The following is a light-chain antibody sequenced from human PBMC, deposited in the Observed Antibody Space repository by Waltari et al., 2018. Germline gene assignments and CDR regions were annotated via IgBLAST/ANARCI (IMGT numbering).Light chain of an antibody. V-gene: IGLV2-8*01. J-gene: IGLJ1*01. CDR1: SSAVGGYNY. CDR3: NSYAGSNNFPFV. CDR2: DVS. Sequence: QSALTQPPSASGSPGQSVPISCTGTSSAVGGYNYAPWYQQHPGKAPKLMIYDVSKRPSGVPDRFSGSKSGNTASLTVSGLQAEDEADYYCNSYAGSNNFPFVFGTGTKVTVL.